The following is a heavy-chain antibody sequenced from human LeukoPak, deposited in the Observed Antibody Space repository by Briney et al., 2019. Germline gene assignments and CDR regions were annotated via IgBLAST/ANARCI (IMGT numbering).Heavy chain of an antibody. CDR1: GFTFGDYA. J-gene: IGHJ5*02. Sequence: GGSLRPSCTSSGFTFGDYAMSWFRQAPGKGLKWVGFIRSKAYGGTTEYAASVKGRFTISRDDSKSIAYLQMNSLRAEDTAVYCCAKEQSSLAAAGRGWFDPWGQGTLVTLSS. D-gene: IGHD6-13*01. CDR2: IRSKAYGGTT. CDR3: AKEQSSLAAAGRGWFDP. V-gene: IGHV3-49*03.